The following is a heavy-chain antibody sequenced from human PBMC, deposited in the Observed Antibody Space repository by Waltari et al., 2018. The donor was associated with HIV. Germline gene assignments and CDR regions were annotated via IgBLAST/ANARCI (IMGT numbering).Heavy chain of an antibody. V-gene: IGHV4-38-2*02. CDR3: AKIGEGPVRFLDFLRDWYFDL. J-gene: IGHJ2*01. D-gene: IGHD3-3*01. Sequence: QVQLQESGPGLVKPSETLSLTCTVSGFSISGAYYWGWLRQSPGKGLEWIGGIYHSGSTDYNLSLKSRVTMSVETSKNQFSLKLSSVTAADTAVYYCAKIGEGPVRFLDFLRDWYFDLWGRGTLVTVSS. CDR2: IYHSGST. CDR1: GFSISGAYY.